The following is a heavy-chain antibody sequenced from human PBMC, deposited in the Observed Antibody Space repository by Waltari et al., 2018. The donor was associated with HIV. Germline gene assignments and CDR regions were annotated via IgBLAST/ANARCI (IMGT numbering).Heavy chain of an antibody. J-gene: IGHJ3*02. D-gene: IGHD4-17*01. CDR2: ISAYNGNT. Sequence: QVQLVQSGAEVKKPGASVKVSCKASGYTFTSYGISWVRQAPGQGLEWMGWISAYNGNTNYAQKLQGRVTMTTDTSTSTAYMELRSLRSDDTAVYYCARHSDKRMTTVVTVGDAFDIWGQGTMVTVSS. CDR3: ARHSDKRMTTVVTVGDAFDI. CDR1: GYTFTSYG. V-gene: IGHV1-18*01.